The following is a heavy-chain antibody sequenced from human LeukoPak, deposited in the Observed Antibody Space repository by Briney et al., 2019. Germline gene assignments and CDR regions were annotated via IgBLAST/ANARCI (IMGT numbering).Heavy chain of an antibody. CDR2: IYYSGST. Sequence: SETLSLTCTVSGGSISSYYWSWIRQPPGKGLEWIGYIYYSGSTNYNPSLKSRVTISVDTSKNQFSLKLSSVTAADTAVYYCARDDILTGYHDYWGQGTLVTVSS. V-gene: IGHV4-59*08. D-gene: IGHD3-9*01. CDR3: ARDDILTGYHDY. J-gene: IGHJ4*02. CDR1: GGSISSYY.